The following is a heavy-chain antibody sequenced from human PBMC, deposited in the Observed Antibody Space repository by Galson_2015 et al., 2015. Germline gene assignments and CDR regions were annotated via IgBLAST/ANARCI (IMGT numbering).Heavy chain of an antibody. J-gene: IGHJ6*02. CDR1: GFTFSSYA. CDR3: AKWAKYSGYESRGYYYYGMDV. CDR2: ISGSGGST. V-gene: IGHV3-23*01. Sequence: SLRLSCAASGFTFSSYAMSWVRQAPEKGLEWVSAISGSGGSTYYADSVKGRFTISRDNSKNTLYLQMNSLRAEDTAVYYCAKWAKYSGYESRGYYYYGMDVWGQGTTVTVSS. D-gene: IGHD5-12*01.